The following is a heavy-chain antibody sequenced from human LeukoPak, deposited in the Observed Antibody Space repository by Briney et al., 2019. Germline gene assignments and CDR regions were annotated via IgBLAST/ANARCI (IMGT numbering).Heavy chain of an antibody. D-gene: IGHD3-3*01. CDR2: IYYSGST. CDR3: ARQGFWSGYLYGMDV. CDR1: GGSISSSSYY. V-gene: IGHV4-39*01. J-gene: IGHJ6*02. Sequence: SETLSPTCTVSGGSISSSSYYWGWIRQPPGKGLEWIGSIYYSGSTYYNPSLKSRVTISVDTSKNQFSLKLSSVTAADTAVYYCARQGFWSGYLYGMDVWGQGTTVTVSS.